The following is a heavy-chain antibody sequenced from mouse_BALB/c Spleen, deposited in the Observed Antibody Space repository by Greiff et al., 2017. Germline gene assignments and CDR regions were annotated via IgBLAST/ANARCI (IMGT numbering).Heavy chain of an antibody. J-gene: IGHJ3*01. CDR2: ISSGGGNT. V-gene: IGHV5-9*03. Sequence: EVKLVESGGGLVKPGGSLKLSCAASGFTFSSYTMSWVRQTPEKRLEWVATISSGGGNTYYPDSVKGRFTISRDNAKNNLYLQMSSLRSEDTALYYCARYRKVTTATPAWFAYWGQGTLVTVSA. CDR3: ARYRKVTTATPAWFAY. D-gene: IGHD1-2*01. CDR1: GFTFSSYT.